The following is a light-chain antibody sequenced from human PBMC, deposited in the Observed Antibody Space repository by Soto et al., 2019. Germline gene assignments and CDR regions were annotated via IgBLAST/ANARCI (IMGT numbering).Light chain of an antibody. J-gene: IGKJ1*01. Sequence: EIVMTQSPATLSVSPGERATLSCRASQSVSSNLAWYQQKPGQDPRLLIYGASTRATGIPARFSGSGSGTEFTLTISSLQSEDFAVYYCQQYKNWPPGFGQGTKVEIK. V-gene: IGKV3-15*01. CDR2: GAS. CDR3: QQYKNWPPG. CDR1: QSVSSN.